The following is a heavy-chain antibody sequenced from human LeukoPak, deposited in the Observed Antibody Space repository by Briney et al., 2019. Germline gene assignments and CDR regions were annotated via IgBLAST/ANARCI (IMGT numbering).Heavy chain of an antibody. J-gene: IGHJ6*03. D-gene: IGHD4-11*01. CDR3: ARGVPKTSYYYYMDV. CDR2: ISSSGFTL. Sequence: PGGPLRLSCAASGFTCSDYSMNWVRQAPGKGLEWVSYISSSGFTLNYADSVKGRFTISRDNAKNSLYLQMNSLRAEDTAVYYCARGVPKTSYYYYMDVWGKGTTVTVSS. V-gene: IGHV3-48*01. CDR1: GFTCSDYS.